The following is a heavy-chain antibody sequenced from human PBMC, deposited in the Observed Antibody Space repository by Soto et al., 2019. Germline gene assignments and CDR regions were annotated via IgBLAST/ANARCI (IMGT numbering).Heavy chain of an antibody. Sequence: EVQLLESGGGLVQPGGSLRLSCAVSGFTFTNYAMTWVRQAAGKGLAWVSSISSNGVNTFYADSVKGRFAISRDTSKNTLYVQMNRLRGEDSAVYFCAKGRIGELLGLDYWGQGTLVTVSS. CDR3: AKGRIGELLGLDY. V-gene: IGHV3-23*01. CDR1: GFTFTNYA. J-gene: IGHJ4*02. CDR2: ISSNGVNT. D-gene: IGHD7-27*01.